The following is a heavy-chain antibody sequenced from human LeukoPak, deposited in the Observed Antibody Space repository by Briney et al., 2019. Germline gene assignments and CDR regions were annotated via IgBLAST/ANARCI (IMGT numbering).Heavy chain of an antibody. CDR1: GFTFSSYG. CDR3: AKGRDSSGLYDAFGI. Sequence: PGGSLRLSCAASGFTFSSYGMHWVRQAPGKGLEWVAVISYDGSNKYYADSVKGRFTISRDNSKNTLYLQMNSLRAEDTAVYYCAKGRDSSGLYDAFGIWGQGTMITVSS. V-gene: IGHV3-30*18. D-gene: IGHD3-22*01. CDR2: ISYDGSNK. J-gene: IGHJ3*02.